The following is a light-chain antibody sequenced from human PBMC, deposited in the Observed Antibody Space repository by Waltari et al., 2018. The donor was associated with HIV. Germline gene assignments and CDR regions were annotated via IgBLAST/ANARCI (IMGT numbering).Light chain of an antibody. Sequence: QSVLTQPPSASGTPGQRVTISCSGSNSTIGSNTVNWYQQLPGTAPKLLIYSDNQRPSGVPDRFSGSKSGTSASLAISGLQSEDEAEYYCATWHDSLTVVFGGGTKLTVL. CDR3: ATWHDSLTVV. CDR2: SDN. CDR1: NSTIGSNT. J-gene: IGLJ2*01. V-gene: IGLV1-44*01.